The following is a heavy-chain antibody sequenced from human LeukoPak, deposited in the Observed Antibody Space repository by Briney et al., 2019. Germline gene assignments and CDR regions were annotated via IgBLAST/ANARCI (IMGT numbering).Heavy chain of an antibody. V-gene: IGHV1-2*02. CDR2: INPNSGGT. D-gene: IGHD6-19*01. Sequence: ASVKVSCKASGYTFTGYYMHWVRQAPGQGLEWMGWINPNSGGTNYAQKFQGRVTMTRDTSTSTVYMELSSLRSEDTAVYYCARDGQWLARGAYYMDVWGKGTTVTVSS. CDR1: GYTFTGYY. CDR3: ARDGQWLARGAYYMDV. J-gene: IGHJ6*03.